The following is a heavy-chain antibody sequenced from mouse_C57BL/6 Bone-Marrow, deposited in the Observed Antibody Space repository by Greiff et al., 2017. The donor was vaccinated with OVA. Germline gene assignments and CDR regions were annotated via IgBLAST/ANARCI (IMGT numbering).Heavy chain of an antibody. J-gene: IGHJ3*01. V-gene: IGHV1-26*01. CDR2: INPNNGGT. CDR3: APIYYYGSSLSY. CDR1: GYTFTDYY. Sequence: VQLQQSGPELVKPGASVKISCKASGYTFTDYYMNWVKQSHGKSLEWIGDINPNNGGTSYNQKFKGKATLTVDKSSSTAYMELRSLTSEDSAVYYCAPIYYYGSSLSYWGQGTLVTVSA. D-gene: IGHD1-1*01.